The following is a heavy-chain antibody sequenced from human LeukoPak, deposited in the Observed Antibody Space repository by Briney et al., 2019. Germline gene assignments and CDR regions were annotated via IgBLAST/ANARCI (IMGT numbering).Heavy chain of an antibody. CDR3: ATHRGDS. Sequence: ASVRVSCKASGYTFTGYYIHWVRQAPGRGLEWMGWINPNSGDTKYAQKFQGSVTMTRDTSINTAYMELSRLRSDDTAIYYCATHRGDSWGQGTLVTVSS. V-gene: IGHV1-2*02. J-gene: IGHJ5*02. CDR1: GYTFTGYY. D-gene: IGHD2-21*01. CDR2: INPNSGDT.